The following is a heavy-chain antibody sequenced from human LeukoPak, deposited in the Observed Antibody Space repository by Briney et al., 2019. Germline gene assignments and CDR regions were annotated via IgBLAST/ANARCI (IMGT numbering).Heavy chain of an antibody. J-gene: IGHJ6*03. CDR3: ATGRYFDWTYYMDV. D-gene: IGHD3-9*01. CDR2: IYTSGST. CDR1: GGSISSGSYY. V-gene: IGHV4-61*02. Sequence: SQTLSLTCTVSGGSISSGSYYWSWIRQPAGKGLDWIGRIYTSGSTNYNPSLKSRVTISVDTSKNQFSLKLSSVTAADTAVYYCATGRYFDWTYYMDVWGKGTTVTVSS.